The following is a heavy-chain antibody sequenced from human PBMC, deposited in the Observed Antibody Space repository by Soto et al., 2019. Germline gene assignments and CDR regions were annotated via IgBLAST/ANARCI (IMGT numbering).Heavy chain of an antibody. J-gene: IGHJ4*02. D-gene: IGHD4-4*01. CDR3: AMVQLPPSNYVGGYLLDF. CDR2: VSSGGDNT. Sequence: EVQLLQSGGGLGQPGGSLTLSCAASGVTFNNFAMTCVRQAPGKGLEWVSSVSSGGDNTWYADSVKGRFTISRDNPKTSLYLHMNILSAADTAVYYCAMVQLPPSNYVGGYLLDFSGQGTLVTVSS. V-gene: IGHV3-23*01. CDR1: GVTFNNFA.